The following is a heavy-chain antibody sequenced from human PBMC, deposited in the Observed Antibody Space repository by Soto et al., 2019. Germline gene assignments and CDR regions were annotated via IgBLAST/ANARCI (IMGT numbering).Heavy chain of an antibody. V-gene: IGHV1-69*06. CDR3: ARVAVGGARHYYYGMGV. J-gene: IGHJ6*01. D-gene: IGHD6-6*01. CDR1: GGTFSSYA. Sequence: QVQLVQSGAEVKKPGSSVKVSCKASGGTFSSYAISWVRQAPGQGLEWMGGIIPIFGTANYAQKFQGRVTITADKYTSTAYMELSSLRSEDTAVYYCARVAVGGARHYYYGMGVWGQGTTVTVSS. CDR2: IIPIFGTA.